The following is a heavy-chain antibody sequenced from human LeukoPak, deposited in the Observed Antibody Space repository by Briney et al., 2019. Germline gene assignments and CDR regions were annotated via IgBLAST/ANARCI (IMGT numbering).Heavy chain of an antibody. CDR1: GGTFSSYA. J-gene: IGHJ4*02. CDR3: ARTPMVRGVIITPFDY. CDR2: IIPIFGTA. Sequence: GASVKVSCKASGGTFSSYAISWVRQAPGQGLEWMGGIIPIFGTANYAQKFQGRVTITTDESTSTAYMELSSLRSDDTAVYYCARTPMVRGVIITPFDYWGQGTLVTVSS. V-gene: IGHV1-69*05. D-gene: IGHD3-10*01.